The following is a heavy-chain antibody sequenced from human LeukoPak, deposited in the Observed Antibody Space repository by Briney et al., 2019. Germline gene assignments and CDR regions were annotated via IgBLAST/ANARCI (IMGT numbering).Heavy chain of an antibody. Sequence: SETLSLTCAVYGGSFSGYYWSSIRQPPGKGLEWIGEINHSGSTNYNPSLKSRVTISVDTSKNQFSLKLGSVTAADTAVYYCARGQRPQDYDILTGYYPFDYWGQGTLVTVSS. J-gene: IGHJ4*02. CDR1: GGSFSGYY. V-gene: IGHV4-34*01. CDR3: ARGQRPQDYDILTGYYPFDY. CDR2: INHSGST. D-gene: IGHD3-9*01.